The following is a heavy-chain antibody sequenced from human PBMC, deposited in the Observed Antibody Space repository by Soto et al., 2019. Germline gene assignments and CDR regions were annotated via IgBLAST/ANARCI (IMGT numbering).Heavy chain of an antibody. D-gene: IGHD2-15*01. CDR1: GGSISRYY. V-gene: IGHV4-59*08. J-gene: IGHJ4*02. CDR2: IYYSGST. Sequence: SETLSLPCTVSGGSISRYYWSWIRLPPGKGLEWIGYIYYSGSTNYNPSLKGRVTISVDTSKNQFSLKLSSVTAADTAVYYFEFQGGGGAPYYFAYWGRRTLVIVSS. CDR3: EFQGGGGAPYYFAY.